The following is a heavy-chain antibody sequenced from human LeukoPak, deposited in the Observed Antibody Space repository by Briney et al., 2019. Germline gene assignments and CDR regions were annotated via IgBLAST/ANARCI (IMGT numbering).Heavy chain of an antibody. CDR1: GFTFSNHG. CDR2: IKQDGSEK. J-gene: IGHJ4*02. D-gene: IGHD3-10*01. V-gene: IGHV3-7*01. CDR3: ARDLLVRGVYFDY. Sequence: GGSLRLSCAASGFTFSNHGMNWVRQAPGKGLEWVANIKQDGSEKYYVDSVKGRFTISRDNAKNSLYLQMNSLRAEDTAVYYCARDLLVRGVYFDYWGQGTLVTVSS.